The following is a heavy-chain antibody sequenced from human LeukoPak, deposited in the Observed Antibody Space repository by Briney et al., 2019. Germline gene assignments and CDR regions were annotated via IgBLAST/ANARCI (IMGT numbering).Heavy chain of an antibody. J-gene: IGHJ2*01. D-gene: IGHD1-20*01. CDR2: ISSSSSYI. V-gene: IGHV3-21*01. CDR3: AKIGVSGKWYFHR. Sequence: GGSLRLSCEASGFTFSGHGMSWVRLAPGKGLEWVSSISSSSSYIYYADSVKGRFTISRDNAKNSLYLQMNSLRAEDTAVYYCAKIGVSGKWYFHRWGSRGLVTVS. CDR1: GFTFSGHG.